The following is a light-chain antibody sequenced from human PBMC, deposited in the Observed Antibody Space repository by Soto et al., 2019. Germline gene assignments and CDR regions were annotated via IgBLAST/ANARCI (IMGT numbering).Light chain of an antibody. CDR3: HQASSFPLS. J-gene: IGKJ4*01. CDR2: KAS. V-gene: IGKV1-12*01. Sequence: IQLTQSPSSLSASVGDRVTITCRASQGISSYLAWYQQKPGEAPKLLIYKASTLQTGVPSRFSGSGSGTDFTLTITSLQPEDFATYYCHQASSFPLSFGGGTKVDIK. CDR1: QGISSY.